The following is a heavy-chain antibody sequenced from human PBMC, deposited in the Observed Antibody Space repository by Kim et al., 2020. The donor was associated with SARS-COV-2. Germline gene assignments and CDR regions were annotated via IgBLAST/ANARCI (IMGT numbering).Heavy chain of an antibody. V-gene: IGHV3-30*04. CDR3: ARDNLRTLDY. CDR2: ISYDGSNK. J-gene: IGHJ4*02. Sequence: GGSLRLSCAASGFTFSSYAMHWVRQAPGKGLEWVAVISYDGSNKYYVDSVKGRFTISRDNSKNTLYLQMNSLRAEDTAVYYCARDNLRTLDYWGQGTLVTVSS. CDR1: GFTFSSYA.